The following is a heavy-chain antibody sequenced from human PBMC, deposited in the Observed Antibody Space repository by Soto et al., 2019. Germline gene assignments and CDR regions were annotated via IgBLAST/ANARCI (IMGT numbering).Heavy chain of an antibody. CDR2: IIPIFGTA. Sequence: GSAVQVSCKASGGTFSSYAISWVRQAPGQGLEWMGGIIPIFGTANYAQKFQGRVTITADESTSPAYMELSSLRSEDTAVYYCARDPRDLSIVGAPKGWFDPWGQGSLVIVSS. D-gene: IGHD1-26*01. CDR3: ARDPRDLSIVGAPKGWFDP. V-gene: IGHV1-69*13. CDR1: GGTFSSYA. J-gene: IGHJ5*02.